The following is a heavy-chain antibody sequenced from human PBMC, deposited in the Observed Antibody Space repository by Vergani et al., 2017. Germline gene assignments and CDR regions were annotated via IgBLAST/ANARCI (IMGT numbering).Heavy chain of an antibody. V-gene: IGHV1-69*08. CDR3: ARDPRVYGGDPEDYYYCLDV. Sequence: QVQLVQSGAELKKPGSSVKVSCKASGATFRSNTISWVRQVTGQGLEWMGRIIPVLGKTKYAQDFQGRLTITADTSTSTAYRELTSLRSQDTAVYYCARDPRVYGGDPEDYYYCLDVWGRGATVTVSS. J-gene: IGHJ6*02. D-gene: IGHD2-21*02. CDR2: IIPVLGKT. CDR1: GATFRSNT.